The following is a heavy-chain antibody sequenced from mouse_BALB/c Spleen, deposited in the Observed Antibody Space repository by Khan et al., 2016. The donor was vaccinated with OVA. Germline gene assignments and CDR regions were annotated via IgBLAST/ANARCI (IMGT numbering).Heavy chain of an antibody. V-gene: IGHV1S135*01. Sequence: VQLQQSGPELVKPGASVKVSCKASGFSFTDYNMYWIKQSHGKSLEWIGYIDPYNSITTYSQKFKGKATLTVDKSSSTAFMHLNSLTSEDSAVYSCARGGEVRRGYFALDCWGQGTSVTVSS. D-gene: IGHD2-14*01. CDR1: GFSFTDYN. J-gene: IGHJ4*01. CDR2: IDPYNSIT. CDR3: ARGGEVRRGYFALDC.